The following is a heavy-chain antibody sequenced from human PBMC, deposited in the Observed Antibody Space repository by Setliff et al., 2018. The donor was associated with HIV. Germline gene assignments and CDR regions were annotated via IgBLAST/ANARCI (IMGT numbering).Heavy chain of an antibody. V-gene: IGHV4-61*09. Sequence: LSLTCTVPGGSISSGGYYWSWIRQPAGKGLEWIGHIYTSGSTKYNPSLKGRVTISVDTSKNQFSLNLSSVTAADTAFYYCATFSPRDAFDIWGQGTMVTVSS. CDR2: IYTSGST. D-gene: IGHD3-16*01. CDR3: ATFSPRDAFDI. J-gene: IGHJ3*02. CDR1: GGSISSGGYY.